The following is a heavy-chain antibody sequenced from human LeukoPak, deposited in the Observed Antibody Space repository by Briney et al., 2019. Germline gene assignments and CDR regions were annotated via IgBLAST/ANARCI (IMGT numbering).Heavy chain of an antibody. CDR1: GFTFRRDA. CDR2: ISGGGGIT. D-gene: IGHD2-2*02. CDR3: AKDPIVVVPAAIENWFDP. J-gene: IGHJ5*02. Sequence: GGSLRLSCAASGFTFRRDAMSWVRQAPGKGLEWVSGISGGGGITYYADSVKGRFTISRDNSKNTLQLQMNSLRAEDTAVYYCAKDPIVVVPAAIENWFDPWGQGTLVTVSS. V-gene: IGHV3-23*01.